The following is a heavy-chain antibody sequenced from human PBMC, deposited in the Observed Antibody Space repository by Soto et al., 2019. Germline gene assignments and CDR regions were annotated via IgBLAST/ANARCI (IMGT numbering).Heavy chain of an antibody. CDR1: VFTFSSYA. V-gene: IGHV3-23*01. Sequence: LRLSCAASVFTFSSYAMGWVRQGPGKGLEWVAVVSIGGSTHYADSVRGRFTISRDNSKNTLSLQMNSLTAEDTAVYFCAKRRGAGGHFDYWGQGALVTVSS. CDR3: AKRRGAGGHFDY. D-gene: IGHD2-15*01. J-gene: IGHJ4*02. CDR2: VSIGGST.